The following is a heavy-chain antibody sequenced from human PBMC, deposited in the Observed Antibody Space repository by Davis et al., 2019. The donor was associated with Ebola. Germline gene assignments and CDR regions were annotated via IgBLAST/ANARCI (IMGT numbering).Heavy chain of an antibody. D-gene: IGHD3-10*01. CDR3: ARNFRGYNYGSNFYGSGLGGY. J-gene: IGHJ4*02. CDR2: INTNTGNP. V-gene: IGHV7-4-1*02. CDR1: GYTFTTYA. Sequence: ASVKVSCKASGYTFTTYAINWVRQAPGQGLEWMGWINTNTGNPTYAQGFTGRFVFSLDTSVSTTYLQISSLKAEDTGVYFCARNFRGYNYGSNFYGSGLGGYWGQGSLVTVSS.